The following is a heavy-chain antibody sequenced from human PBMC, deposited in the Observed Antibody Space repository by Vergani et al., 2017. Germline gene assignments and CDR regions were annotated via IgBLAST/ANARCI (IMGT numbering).Heavy chain of an antibody. CDR2: IWYDGSNK. J-gene: IGHJ4*02. D-gene: IGHD6-19*01. CDR1: GFTFSSYG. V-gene: IGHV3-33*01. CDR3: ARAPGVGLVRTPLSVDY. Sequence: QVQLVESGGGVVQPGRSLRLPCAASGFTFSSYGMHWVRQAPGKGLEWVAVIWYDGSNKYYADSVKGRFTISRDNSKTTLYLQMISLRAEDTAVYYCARAPGVGLVRTPLSVDYWGQGTLVTVSS.